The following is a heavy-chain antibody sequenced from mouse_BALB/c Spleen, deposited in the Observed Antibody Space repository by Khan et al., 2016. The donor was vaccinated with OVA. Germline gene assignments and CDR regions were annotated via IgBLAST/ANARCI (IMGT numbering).Heavy chain of an antibody. Sequence: QVQLKQSGPGLVAPSQSLSITCTVSGFSLSGYNKNGVRHPQGKGRSWRGMIGVGGGTAYNSTLKSRLSISKDNSKSQVFLKMNSLQTDDTAMYYCARAYYRYDGYYAMDYWGQGTSVTVSS. CDR1: GFSLSGYN. J-gene: IGHJ4*01. CDR3: ARAYYRYDGYYAMDY. D-gene: IGHD2-14*01. CDR2: IGVGGGT. V-gene: IGHV2-6-4*01.